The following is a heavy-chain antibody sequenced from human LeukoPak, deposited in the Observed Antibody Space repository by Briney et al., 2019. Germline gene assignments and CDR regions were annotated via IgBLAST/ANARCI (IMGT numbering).Heavy chain of an antibody. J-gene: IGHJ4*02. Sequence: SETLSLTCTVSGGSISSYYWSWIRQPPGKGLEWIGYIYYSGSTNYNPSLKSRVTISVDTSKNQFSLKLSSVTAADTAVYYCARTPRGEFSDYWGQGTLVTVSS. D-gene: IGHD3-16*01. CDR2: IYYSGST. CDR1: GGSISSYY. V-gene: IGHV4-59*01. CDR3: ARTPRGEFSDY.